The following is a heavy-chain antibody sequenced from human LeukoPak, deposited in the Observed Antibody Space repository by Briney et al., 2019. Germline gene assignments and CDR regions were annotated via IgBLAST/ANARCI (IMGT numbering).Heavy chain of an antibody. Sequence: SETLSLTCTVSGGSIGSSSYYWGWIRQPPGKGLNWIGSIYYSGSTYYNPSLKSRVTMSVDTSKNQFSLKLSSVTAADTAVYYCARDGSYSYYYYYMDVWGKGTTVTISS. CDR3: ARDGSYSYYYYYMDV. CDR1: GGSIGSSSYY. J-gene: IGHJ6*03. D-gene: IGHD1-26*01. V-gene: IGHV4-39*07. CDR2: IYYSGST.